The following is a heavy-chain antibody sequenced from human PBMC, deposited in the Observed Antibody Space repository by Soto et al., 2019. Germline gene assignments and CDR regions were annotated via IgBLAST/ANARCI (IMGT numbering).Heavy chain of an antibody. Sequence: TWTVAGGYSVSSGGCWSRISKPPGKGLEWIGTIYYSGSTYYNPSLKSRVTISVDTSKNQFSLKLSSVTAADTAVYYCARQGSGSYNAFDIWGQGTVVTVSS. CDR1: GGYSVSSGGC. J-gene: IGHJ3*02. CDR2: IYYSGST. CDR3: ARQGSGSYNAFDI. V-gene: IGHV4-39*01. D-gene: IGHD1-26*01.